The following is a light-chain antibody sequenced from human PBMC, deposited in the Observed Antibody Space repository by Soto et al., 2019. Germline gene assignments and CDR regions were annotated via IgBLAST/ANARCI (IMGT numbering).Light chain of an antibody. V-gene: IGLV1-40*01. CDR1: SSNIGAGYD. J-gene: IGLJ3*02. CDR2: GNS. Sequence: QSVLTQPPSVSAAPGQRVTISCTGSSSNIGAGYDVHWYQRLPGTAPKLLIYGNSNRPSGVPDRFSGYKSGTSASLAITGLQAEDDADYYCQSYDSTLCGVVFGGGTKLTVL. CDR3: QSYDSTLCGVV.